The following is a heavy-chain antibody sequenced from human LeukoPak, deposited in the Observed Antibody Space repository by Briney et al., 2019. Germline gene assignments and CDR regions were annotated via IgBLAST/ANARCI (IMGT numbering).Heavy chain of an antibody. V-gene: IGHV4-59*01. D-gene: IGHD3-22*01. CDR3: ASPRSYYDSSGYYIS. CDR2: IYYSGST. Sequence: ETLSPTCTVSGGSISSYYWSWIRQPPGKGLEWIGYIYYSGSTNYNPSLKSRVTISVDTSKNQFSLKLSSVTAADTAVYYCASPRSYYDSSGYYISWGQGTLVTVSS. CDR1: GGSISSYY. J-gene: IGHJ5*02.